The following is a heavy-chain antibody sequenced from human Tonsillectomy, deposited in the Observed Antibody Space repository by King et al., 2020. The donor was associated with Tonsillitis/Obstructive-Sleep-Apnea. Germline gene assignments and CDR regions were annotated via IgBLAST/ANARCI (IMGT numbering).Heavy chain of an antibody. Sequence: QRVQSGGGLVQPGGSLRLSCAASGFILSGSMVHWVRQAPGKGLEWVGRIRDKHNAYATAYAASVKGRFTISRDDSKNTAYLQMSTLKTEDTAVYYCTRPFDFWSGYFPTWGQGTLVTVSS. CDR1: GFILSGSM. V-gene: IGHV3-73*01. J-gene: IGHJ5*02. CDR3: TRPFDFWSGYFPT. CDR2: IRDKHNAYAT. D-gene: IGHD3-3*01.